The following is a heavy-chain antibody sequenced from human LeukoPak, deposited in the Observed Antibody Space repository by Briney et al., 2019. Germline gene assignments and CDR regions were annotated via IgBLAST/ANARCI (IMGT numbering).Heavy chain of an antibody. CDR1: GGTFSSYA. J-gene: IGHJ4*02. Sequence: GSSVKVSCKASGGTFSSYAISWVRQAPGQGLEWMGGIIPIFGTANYAQKFQGRVTITADESTSTAYMELSSLRSEDTAVYYCARRGVFSGGSYSPGYYFDYWGQGTLVTVSS. V-gene: IGHV1-69*01. CDR2: IIPIFGTA. D-gene: IGHD1-26*01. CDR3: ARRGVFSGGSYSPGYYFDY.